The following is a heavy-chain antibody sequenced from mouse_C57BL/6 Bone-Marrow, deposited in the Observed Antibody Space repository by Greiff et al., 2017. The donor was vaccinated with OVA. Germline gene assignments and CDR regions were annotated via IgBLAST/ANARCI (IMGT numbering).Heavy chain of an antibody. D-gene: IGHD1-1*01. CDR2: ISSGGSYT. CDR1: GFTFSSYG. Sequence: EVQVVESGGDLVKPGGSLKLSCAASGFTFSSYGMSWVRQTPDKRLEWVATISSGGSYTYYPDSVKGRFTISRDNAKNTLYLQMSSLKSEDTAMYYCARQGLLRYWYFDVWGTGTTVTVSS. CDR3: ARQGLLRYWYFDV. J-gene: IGHJ1*03. V-gene: IGHV5-6*01.